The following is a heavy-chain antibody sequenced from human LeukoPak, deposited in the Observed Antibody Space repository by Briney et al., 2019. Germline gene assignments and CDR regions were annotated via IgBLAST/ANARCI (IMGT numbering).Heavy chain of an antibody. CDR3: AKDQADTAMVISAFDI. CDR1: GFTFTSYW. Sequence: GGSLRLSCATSGFTFTSYWMHWVRQVAGKGLVWLARVDHGGSGTNYADSVKGRFTISRDNSKNTLYLQMNSLRAEDTAVYYCAKDQADTAMVISAFDIWGHGTIVTVSS. D-gene: IGHD5-18*01. V-gene: IGHV3-74*01. CDR2: VDHGGSGT. J-gene: IGHJ3*02.